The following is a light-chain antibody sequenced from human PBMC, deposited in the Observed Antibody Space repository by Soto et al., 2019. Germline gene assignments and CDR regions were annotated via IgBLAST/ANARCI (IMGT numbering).Light chain of an antibody. CDR2: GAS. CDR1: QSVNSN. CDR3: QQYNNWPPLT. V-gene: IGKV3-15*01. Sequence: EIVMTQSPATLSVSPGERATLSCRASQSVNSNLAWYQQKPGQAPRLLIFGASTRATGIPARFSGSGSGTEFILTISSLQSEDFAVYYCQQYNNWPPLTFDGGTKVEIK. J-gene: IGKJ4*01.